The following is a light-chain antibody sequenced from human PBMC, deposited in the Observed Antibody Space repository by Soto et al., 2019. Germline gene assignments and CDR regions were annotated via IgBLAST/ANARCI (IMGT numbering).Light chain of an antibody. CDR2: AAS. J-gene: IGKJ2*01. Sequence: AIQMTQSPSSLYASVGDRVTITCRASQGIRNDLAWYQQKPGKDPKLLIYAASSLQSGVPSRFSGSGSGTDFALTIGSLQPEDFATYFCLQDYSYPYSFGQGTKVDIK. CDR3: LQDYSYPYS. CDR1: QGIRND. V-gene: IGKV1-6*01.